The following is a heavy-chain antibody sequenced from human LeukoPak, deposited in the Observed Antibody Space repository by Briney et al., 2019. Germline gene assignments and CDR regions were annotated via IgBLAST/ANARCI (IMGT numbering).Heavy chain of an antibody. V-gene: IGHV4-34*01. CDR2: INHSGST. Sequence: SETLSLTCAVYGGSFSGYYWSWIRQPPGKGLEWIGEINHSGSTNYNPSLKSRVTISVDTSKNQFSLKLSSVTAADTAVYYCARAGLRLNYYYYMDVWGKGTTVTISS. CDR1: GGSFSGYY. J-gene: IGHJ6*03. CDR3: ARAGLRLNYYYYMDV. D-gene: IGHD5-12*01.